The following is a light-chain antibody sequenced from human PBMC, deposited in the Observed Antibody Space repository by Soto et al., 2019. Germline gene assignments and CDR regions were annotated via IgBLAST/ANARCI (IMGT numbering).Light chain of an antibody. V-gene: IGKV1-5*03. CDR3: QHYNSYSEA. Sequence: DIQMTQSPSPLSGSVGDRVTITGGASKPFGGWLAWYQQKPGKAPKLLIYEASTLKSGVPSRFSGSGSGTEFTLTISSLQPDDFATYYCQHYNSYSEAFGQGTKVELK. J-gene: IGKJ1*01. CDR1: KPFGGW. CDR2: EAS.